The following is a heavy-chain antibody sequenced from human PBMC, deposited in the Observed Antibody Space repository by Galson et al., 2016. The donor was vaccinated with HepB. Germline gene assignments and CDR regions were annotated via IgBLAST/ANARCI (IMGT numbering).Heavy chain of an antibody. V-gene: IGHV4-39*01. J-gene: IGHJ4*02. Sequence: SETLSLTCTVSGASINSSGYYWGWIRQPPGKGLEWIGSVYYSGRADYNPSLKSRVTVSVDTSKNQFSLKLTSVTAADTAIYYCATIRDGSIGGWADGGFDYWGQGTLVTVSS. CDR2: VYYSGRA. CDR3: ATIRDGSIGGWADGGFDY. D-gene: IGHD6-19*01. CDR1: GASINSSGYY.